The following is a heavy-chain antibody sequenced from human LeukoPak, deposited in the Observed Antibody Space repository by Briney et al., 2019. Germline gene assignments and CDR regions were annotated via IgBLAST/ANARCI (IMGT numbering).Heavy chain of an antibody. CDR1: GYTFTSYD. CDR2: MNPNSGNT. Sequence: GASVKVSCKASGYTFTSYDINWVRQAAGQGLEWMGWMNPNSGNTGYAQKFQGRVTITADKSTSTAYMELSSLRSEDTAVYYCARDRSGYYYNHLLSSYNWFDPWGQGTLVTVSS. V-gene: IGHV1-8*01. D-gene: IGHD3-22*01. J-gene: IGHJ5*02. CDR3: ARDRSGYYYNHLLSSYNWFDP.